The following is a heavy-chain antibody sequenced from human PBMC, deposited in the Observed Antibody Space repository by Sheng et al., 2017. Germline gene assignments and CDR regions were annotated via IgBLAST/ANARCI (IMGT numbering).Heavy chain of an antibody. Sequence: QVQLVESGGDVVQPGRSLRLSCAASGFNFRDYAMHWVRQVPGKGLEWVAIIWHDGSNKFYADSVKGQFTISRDNSKNTLYLQMNSLSEDTGVYYCARAGIQLSIDYWGRERWSPSPQ. CDR3: ARAGIQLSIDY. J-gene: IGHJ4*02. CDR2: IWHDGSNK. CDR1: GFNFRDYA. D-gene: IGHD1-1*01. V-gene: IGHV3-33*01.